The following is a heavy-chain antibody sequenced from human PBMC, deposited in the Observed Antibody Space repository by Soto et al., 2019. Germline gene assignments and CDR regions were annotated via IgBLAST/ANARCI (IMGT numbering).Heavy chain of an antibody. CDR1: GFTFSSYG. CDR3: ARTYYYDTSGYHATFDS. J-gene: IGHJ4*02. Sequence: QVQLVESGGGVVQPGRSLRLSCAASGFTFSSYGMHWVRQAPGKGLEWVAVIWYDGSNKYYADSVKGRFTISRDNSKNTLYLQMKSLRAEDMAVYYCARTYYYDTSGYHATFDSWGQGTLVTVSS. CDR2: IWYDGSNK. D-gene: IGHD3-22*01. V-gene: IGHV3-33*01.